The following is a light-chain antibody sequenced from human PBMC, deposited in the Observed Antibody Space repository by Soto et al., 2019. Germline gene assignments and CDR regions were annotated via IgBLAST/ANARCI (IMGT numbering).Light chain of an antibody. V-gene: IGKV3-20*01. CDR2: GAS. CDR1: QSLRNNY. J-gene: IGKJ1*01. CDR3: QQYDTSPLT. Sequence: EIVLTQSPGTLSLSPGESATLSCRASQSLRNNYLAWYQQTPGQPPRLLMYGASTRASGIPDRFSGGGSGTYFTLLISRLEPEDFAIYFCQQYDTSPLTFGRGTRVELK.